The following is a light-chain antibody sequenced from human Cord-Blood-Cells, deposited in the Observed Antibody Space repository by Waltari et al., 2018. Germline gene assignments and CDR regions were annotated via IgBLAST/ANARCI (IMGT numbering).Light chain of an antibody. CDR3: CSYAGSSTWV. CDR1: SSDVGNYNL. V-gene: IGLV2-23*01. CDR2: EGS. Sequence: QSALTQPASVSGSPGQTITIYPTGTSSDVGNYNLVTWYQQHPGKAPKLMIYEGSKRPSGVSNRFSGSKSGNTASLTISGLQAEDEADYYCCSYAGSSTWVFGGGTKLTVL. J-gene: IGLJ3*02.